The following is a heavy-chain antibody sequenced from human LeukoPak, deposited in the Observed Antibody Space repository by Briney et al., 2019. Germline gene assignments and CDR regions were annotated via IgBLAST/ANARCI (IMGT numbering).Heavy chain of an antibody. CDR2: ISGSGGST. CDR1: GLTFSSHA. J-gene: IGHJ6*02. V-gene: IGHV3-23*01. D-gene: IGHD3-10*01. CDR3: AKDAGYYGMDV. Sequence: PGGSLRLSCAASGLTFSSHAMTWVRQAPGKGLGWVSVISGSGGSTYYADSVKGRFTISRDNSKNTLYLQMNSLRAEDTAVYYCAKDAGYYGMDVWGQGTLVTVSS.